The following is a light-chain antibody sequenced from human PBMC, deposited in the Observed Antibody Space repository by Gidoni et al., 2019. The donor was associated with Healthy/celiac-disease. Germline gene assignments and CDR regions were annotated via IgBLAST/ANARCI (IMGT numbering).Light chain of an antibody. V-gene: IGKV1-9*01. CDR3: QQLNSYPLT. CDR2: AAS. Sequence: DIQWTQSPSFLSASVGDRVTITCRASQGSSSYLAWYQQKPGKAPKLLIYAASTLQSGVPSRFSGSGSGTEFTLTISSLPPEDFATYYCQQLNSYPLTFXGXTKVEVK. J-gene: IGKJ4*01. CDR1: QGSSSY.